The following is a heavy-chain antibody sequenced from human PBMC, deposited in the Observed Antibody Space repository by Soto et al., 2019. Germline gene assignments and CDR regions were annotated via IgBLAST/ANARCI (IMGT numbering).Heavy chain of an antibody. CDR2: ISHTGST. D-gene: IGHD6-19*01. Sequence: QLQLQESGSGLVKPSQTLSLTCAVSGGSISSGGYSWSWIRQPPGKGLEWIGYISHTGSTYYNPSLKSRVTISVDRSKNQLSLRLSSVTAADAAVYYCARGGLLPDYWGQGTLVTVSS. CDR3: ARGGLLPDY. J-gene: IGHJ4*02. CDR1: GGSISSGGYS. V-gene: IGHV4-30-2*01.